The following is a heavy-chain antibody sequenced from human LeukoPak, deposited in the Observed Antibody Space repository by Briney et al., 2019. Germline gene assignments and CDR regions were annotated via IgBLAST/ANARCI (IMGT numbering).Heavy chain of an antibody. CDR1: GYTFTGYY. V-gene: IGHV1-2*02. CDR3: ARDLRNYDYVWGSYREFDY. CDR2: INPNSGGT. Sequence: ASVKVSCKASGYTFTGYYMHWVRQAPGQGLEWMGWINPNSGGTNYAQKFQGRVTMTRDTSTSTAYMELRSLRSDDTAVYYCARDLRNYDYVWGSYREFDYWGQGTLVTVSS. D-gene: IGHD3-16*02. J-gene: IGHJ4*02.